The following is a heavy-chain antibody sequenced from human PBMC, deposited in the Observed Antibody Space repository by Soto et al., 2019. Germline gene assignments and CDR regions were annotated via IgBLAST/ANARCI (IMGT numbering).Heavy chain of an antibody. CDR2: ISRTSTYT. CDR3: ETGVFGLVSPVIGGY. V-gene: IGHV3-21*01. J-gene: IGHJ4*02. Sequence: GGFLRLSCAAWGFRFSSYSMTWVRQATGKGLEWVPSISRTSTYTYSTDPVTRRFTISRDNAKNSLYLKMNSLRAEHTATYYSETGVFGLVSPVIGGYWAQGTLVTVSS. CDR1: GFRFSSYS. D-gene: IGHD3-16*01.